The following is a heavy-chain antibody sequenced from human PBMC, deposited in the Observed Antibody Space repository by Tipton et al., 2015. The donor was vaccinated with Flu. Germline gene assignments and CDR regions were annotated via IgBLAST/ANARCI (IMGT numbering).Heavy chain of an antibody. V-gene: IGHV5-51*01. J-gene: IGHJ4*02. CDR3: ASQRRSENYYNGLDY. Sequence: QLVQSGAEVKKAGESLKISCKGSGYSFSIYWIGWVRQLPGKGLEWMGIIYPGDSDTRYSPSFQGQVTISVDQSIRTAYLQWSSPMASDTAMYYCASQRRSENYYNGLDYWGPGTLVTVSS. CDR1: GYSFSIYW. D-gene: IGHD3-10*01. CDR2: IYPGDSDT.